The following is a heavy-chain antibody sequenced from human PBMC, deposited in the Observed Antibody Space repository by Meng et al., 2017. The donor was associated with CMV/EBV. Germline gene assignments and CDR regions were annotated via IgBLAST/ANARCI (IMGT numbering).Heavy chain of an antibody. V-gene: IGHV4-39*01. D-gene: IGHD2-2*02. Sequence: MRSSGYSWGRIPQPPGKGLEWIGSIDYNGSAYYNTSLKSRVTISVGTSKNQFTLKLNSVTAADTAVYYCARQVVVVPAAITNNWFDPWGQGTLVTVSS. CDR1: MRSSGYS. CDR3: ARQVVVVPAAITNNWFDP. CDR2: IDYNGSA. J-gene: IGHJ5*02.